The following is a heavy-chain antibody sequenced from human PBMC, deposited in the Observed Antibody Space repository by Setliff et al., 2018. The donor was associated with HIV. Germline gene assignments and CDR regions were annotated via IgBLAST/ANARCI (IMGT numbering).Heavy chain of an antibody. CDR2: ISSVGTI. Sequence: PGGSLRLSCAASGFTFSTYSMNWVRQAPGKGLEWVSYISSVGTIYYADSVKGRFTISRDNAKKSLYLQMNSLRAEDTAVYYCARGVDLLTAPSYYYYYMDVWGKGTTVTVSS. CDR1: GFTFSTYS. CDR3: ARGVDLLTAPSYYYYYMDV. V-gene: IGHV3-48*01. J-gene: IGHJ6*03. D-gene: IGHD3-9*01.